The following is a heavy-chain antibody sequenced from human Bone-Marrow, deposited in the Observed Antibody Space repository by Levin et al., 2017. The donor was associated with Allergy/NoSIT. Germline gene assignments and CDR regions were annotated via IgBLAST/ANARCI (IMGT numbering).Heavy chain of an antibody. Sequence: ASVKVSCKASGYTFTDYGISWVRQAPGQGLEWMGWINNNNGKTHHAQKFQGRVTITTDTSTNTAYMELRSLRSDDTAVYYCARGFDCWGQGAPVTVSS. CDR1: GYTFTDYG. V-gene: IGHV1-18*01. CDR2: INNNNGKT. J-gene: IGHJ4*02. CDR3: ARGFDC.